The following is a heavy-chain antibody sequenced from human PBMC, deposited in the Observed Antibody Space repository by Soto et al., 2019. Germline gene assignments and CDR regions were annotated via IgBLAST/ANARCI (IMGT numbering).Heavy chain of an antibody. CDR3: ARGDYVSSGYHPLLSY. CDR1: GYTFTSYD. CDR2: MNPNSGNT. Sequence: EASVKVSCKASGYTFTSYDINWVRQATGQGLEWMGWMNPNSGNTGYAQKFQGRVTMTRNTSISTAYMELSSLRSEDTAVYYCARGDYVSSGYHPLLSYWGQGTLVTVSS. J-gene: IGHJ4*02. V-gene: IGHV1-8*01. D-gene: IGHD3-22*01.